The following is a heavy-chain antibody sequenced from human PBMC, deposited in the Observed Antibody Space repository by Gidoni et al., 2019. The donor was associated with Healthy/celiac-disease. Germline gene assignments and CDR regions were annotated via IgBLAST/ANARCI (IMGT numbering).Heavy chain of an antibody. CDR3: ARAWPMVRGPTDY. V-gene: IGHV4-34*01. CDR1: GVSFSGYY. CDR2: INHSGST. Sequence: QVQLQQWGAGLLKPSETLSLTCAVSGVSFSGYYWSWSRQPPGKGLELIGEINHSGSTNYNSSLKSRVTISVDTSKNQFSLKLSSVTAADTAVYYCARAWPMVRGPTDYWGQGTLVTVSS. D-gene: IGHD3-10*01. J-gene: IGHJ4*02.